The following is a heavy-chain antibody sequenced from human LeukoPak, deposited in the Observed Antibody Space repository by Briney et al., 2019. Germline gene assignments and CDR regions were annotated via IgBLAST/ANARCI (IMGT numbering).Heavy chain of an antibody. CDR2: ISGSGGST. V-gene: IGHV3-23*01. D-gene: IGHD4-17*01. CDR1: GFTFSSYA. Sequence: GGSLRLSCAASGFTFSSYAMSWVRQAPGKGLEWVSAISGSGGSTYYADSEKGRFTISRDNAKNSLYLQMNSLRAEDTAVYYCARSYGKKFDYWGQETLVTVSS. CDR3: ARSYGKKFDY. J-gene: IGHJ4*02.